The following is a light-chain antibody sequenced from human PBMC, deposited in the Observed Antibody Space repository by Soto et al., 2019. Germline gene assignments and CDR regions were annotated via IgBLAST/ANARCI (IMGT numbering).Light chain of an antibody. CDR3: CSYAGSRTYV. CDR2: EGS. CDR1: SSDVGSYNL. J-gene: IGLJ1*01. V-gene: IGLV2-23*01. Sequence: QSELTKPASVSGSPGQSITISCTGTSSDVGSYNLVSWYQQYPGKAPKLMIYEGSKRPSGVSNRFSGSKSGNTASLTISGLQAEDEADYYCCSYAGSRTYVFGTGTKVPVL.